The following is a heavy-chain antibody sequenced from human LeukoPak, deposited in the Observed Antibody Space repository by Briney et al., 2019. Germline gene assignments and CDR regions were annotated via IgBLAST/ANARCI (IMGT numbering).Heavy chain of an antibody. V-gene: IGHV4-61*02. Sequence: PSQTLSLTCTVSGGSISSGSYYWSWIRQPAGKGLEWIGRIYTSGSTNYNPSLKSRVTISVDTSKNQFSLKLSSVTAADTAVYYCARDFNVGSSWYGGFLWYFDYWGQGTLVTVSS. CDR2: IYTSGST. J-gene: IGHJ4*02. D-gene: IGHD6-13*01. CDR1: GGSISSGSYY. CDR3: ARDFNVGSSWYGGFLWYFDY.